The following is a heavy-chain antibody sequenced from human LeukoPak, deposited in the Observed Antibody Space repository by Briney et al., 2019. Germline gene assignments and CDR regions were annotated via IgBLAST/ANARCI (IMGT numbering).Heavy chain of an antibody. D-gene: IGHD6-6*01. V-gene: IGHV4-4*07. CDR3: ARGVYSSSQYYFDY. CDR2: IYTSGST. J-gene: IGHJ4*02. Sequence: SETLALTCTVSGGSISSYYWSWIRQPAGKGLEWIGRIYTSGSTNYNPSLKSRVTMSVDTSKNQFSLKLSSVTAADTAVYYCARGVYSSSQYYFDYWGQGTLVTVSS. CDR1: GGSISSYY.